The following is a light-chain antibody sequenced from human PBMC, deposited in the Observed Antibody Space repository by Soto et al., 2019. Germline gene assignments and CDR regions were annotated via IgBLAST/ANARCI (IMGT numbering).Light chain of an antibody. CDR3: QPYGSSPRT. CDR2: GAS. J-gene: IGKJ1*01. Sequence: EIVLTQSPGTLSLSPGERATLSCRASQSVSSSYLAWYQQKPGQAPRLLIYGASSRATGIPDRFSGSGSGTDFTLTIRRLEPEDFAVYFCQPYGSSPRTFGQGTKVEIK. CDR1: QSVSSSY. V-gene: IGKV3-20*01.